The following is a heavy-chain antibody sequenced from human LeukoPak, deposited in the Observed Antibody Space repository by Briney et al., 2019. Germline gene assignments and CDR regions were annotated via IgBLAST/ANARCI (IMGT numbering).Heavy chain of an antibody. CDR3: ARGLNWFDP. V-gene: IGHV4-34*01. Sequence: SETLSLTCAVYGGSFSGYYRSWIRQPPGKGLEWIGEINHSGSTNYNPSLKSRVTISVDTSKNQFSLKLSSVTAADTAVYYCARGLNWFDPWGQGTLVTVSS. J-gene: IGHJ5*02. CDR2: INHSGST. CDR1: GGSFSGYY.